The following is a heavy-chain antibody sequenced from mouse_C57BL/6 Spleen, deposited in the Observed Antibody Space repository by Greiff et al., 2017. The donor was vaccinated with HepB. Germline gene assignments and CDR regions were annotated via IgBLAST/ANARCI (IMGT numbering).Heavy chain of an antibody. J-gene: IGHJ3*01. Sequence: EVMLVESGGGLVQPGGSMKLSCVASGFTFSNYWMNWVRQSPEKGLEWVAQIRLKSDNYATHYAESVKGRFTISRDDSKSSVYLQMNNLRAEDTGIYYCTEGYYDYEAWFAYWGQGTLVTVSA. CDR2: IRLKSDNYAT. D-gene: IGHD2-4*01. CDR1: GFTFSNYW. CDR3: TEGYYDYEAWFAY. V-gene: IGHV6-3*01.